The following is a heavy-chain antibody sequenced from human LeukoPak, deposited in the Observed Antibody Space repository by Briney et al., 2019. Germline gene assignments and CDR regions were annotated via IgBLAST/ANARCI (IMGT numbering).Heavy chain of an antibody. CDR1: GFTFSSYG. CDR3: ARALIGYYFDY. CDR2: VSNSGDYI. V-gene: IGHV3-21*06. J-gene: IGHJ4*02. Sequence: GGSLRLSCAASGFTFSSYGMSWVRQAPGKGLEWVSSVSNSGDYIHYADSVKGRFTISRDNSKDSLYLQMNSLRAEDTAVYYCARALIGYYFDYWGQGTLVTVSS. D-gene: IGHD2-8*01.